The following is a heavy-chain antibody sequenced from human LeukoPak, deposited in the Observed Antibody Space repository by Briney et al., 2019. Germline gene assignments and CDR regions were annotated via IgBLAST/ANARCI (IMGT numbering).Heavy chain of an antibody. CDR1: GFTFRSYA. V-gene: IGHV3-23*01. CDR3: AKADDVLIAVAGLFDY. D-gene: IGHD6-19*01. Sequence: GGSLRLSCAASGFTFRSYAMSWVRQAPGKGLEWVSGISGTGGSTYFADSVKGRFTISRDNSKNTLYLHMNSLRAEDTAVYYCAKADDVLIAVAGLFDYWGQGTLVTVSS. CDR2: ISGTGGST. J-gene: IGHJ4*02.